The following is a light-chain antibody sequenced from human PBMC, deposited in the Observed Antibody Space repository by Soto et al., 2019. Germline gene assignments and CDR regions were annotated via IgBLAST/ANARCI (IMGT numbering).Light chain of an antibody. Sequence: SYELTQPPSVSVAPGETARITCGGNDIGSKSVHWYQQKPGQAPVMVISYDSDRPSGLPERISGSNAGNTATLTISRVEAGDEADYYCQVWDSRSDLVLGGGTKLTVL. J-gene: IGLJ2*01. CDR3: QVWDSRSDLV. CDR2: YDS. CDR1: DIGSKS. V-gene: IGLV3-21*04.